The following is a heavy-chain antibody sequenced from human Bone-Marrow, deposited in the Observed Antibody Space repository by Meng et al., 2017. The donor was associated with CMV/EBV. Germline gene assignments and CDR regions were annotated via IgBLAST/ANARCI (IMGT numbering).Heavy chain of an antibody. J-gene: IGHJ5*02. CDR3: ARGKRAGSCNWFDP. Sequence: ASVKVSCKASGYTFTTYDINWVRQATGQGLEWMGWMNPNSGNTGYAQKFQGRVTLTRVTSISTAYMELSSLTSDDTAVYYCARGKRAGSCNWFDPWGQGTLVTVSS. V-gene: IGHV1-8*01. CDR2: MNPNSGNT. CDR1: GYTFTTYD.